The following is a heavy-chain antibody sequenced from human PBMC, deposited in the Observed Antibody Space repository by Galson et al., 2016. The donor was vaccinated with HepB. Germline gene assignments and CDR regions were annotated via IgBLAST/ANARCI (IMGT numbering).Heavy chain of an antibody. J-gene: IGHJ4*02. CDR1: GFTFSTST. D-gene: IGHD2-21*02. Sequence: SVKVSCKASGFTFSTSTVQWVRQARGQRLEWVGWINVGTGNANSAQRFQDRVALTRDLATGTAYLELSSLGFDDTAVYYCAAELDIPDCCHCDFWGQGTLVTVSS. CDR3: AAELDIPDCCHCDF. V-gene: IGHV1-58*01. CDR2: INVGTGNA.